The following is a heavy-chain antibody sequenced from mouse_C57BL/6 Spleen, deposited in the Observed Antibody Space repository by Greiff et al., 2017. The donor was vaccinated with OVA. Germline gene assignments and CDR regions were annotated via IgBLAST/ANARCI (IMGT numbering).Heavy chain of an antibody. CDR1: GYTFTDYN. CDR3: AREGGSSYEYFDV. J-gene: IGHJ1*03. D-gene: IGHD1-1*01. Sequence: VQLQQSGPELVKPGASVKIPCKASGYTFTDYNMDWVKQSHGKSLEWIGDINPNNGGTIYNQKFKGKATLTVDKSSSTAYMELRSLTSEDTAVYYCAREGGSSYEYFDVWGTGTTVTVSS. CDR2: INPNNGGT. V-gene: IGHV1-18*01.